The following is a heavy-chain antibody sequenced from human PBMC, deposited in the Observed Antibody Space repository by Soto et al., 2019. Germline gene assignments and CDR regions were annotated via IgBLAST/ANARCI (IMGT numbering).Heavy chain of an antibody. J-gene: IGHJ4*02. V-gene: IGHV5-51*01. Sequence: PGESLKISCKGSGYSFTSYWIGWVRQMPGKGLEWMGIIYPGDSDTRYSPSFQGQVTISRDDSKSIAYLQMNSLKTEDTAVYYCTKVRADYYDSSGPNYWGQGTLVTVSS. CDR2: IYPGDSDT. CDR3: TKVRADYYDSSGPNY. D-gene: IGHD3-22*01. CDR1: GYSFTSYW.